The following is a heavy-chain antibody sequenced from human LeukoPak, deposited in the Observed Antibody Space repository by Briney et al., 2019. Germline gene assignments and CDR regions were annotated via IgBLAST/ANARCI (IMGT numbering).Heavy chain of an antibody. CDR2: IYNDGTT. Sequence: GGSLRLSCAASGFTVITSFMSWVRQAPGKGLEWVSVIYNDGTTYYADSVKGRFTISRDNPKNTLYLQMNTLRAEDTAVYYCARAEYGPMDVWGQGTTVTVSS. CDR1: GFTVITSF. J-gene: IGHJ6*02. D-gene: IGHD4/OR15-4a*01. V-gene: IGHV3-53*01. CDR3: ARAEYGPMDV.